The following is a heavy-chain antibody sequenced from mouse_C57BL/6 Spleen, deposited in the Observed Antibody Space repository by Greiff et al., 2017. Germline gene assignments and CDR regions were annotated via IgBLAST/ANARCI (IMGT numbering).Heavy chain of an antibody. V-gene: IGHV1-22*01. CDR2: INPNNGGT. J-gene: IGHJ2*01. CDR3: AREGLRYFDY. D-gene: IGHD2-4*01. CDR1: GYTFTDYN. Sequence: EVQLVESGPELVKPGASVKMSCKASGYTFTDYNMHWVKQSHGKSLEWIGYINPNNGGTSYNQKFKGKATLTVNKSSSTAYMELRSLTSEDSAVYYCAREGLRYFDYWGQGTTLTVSS.